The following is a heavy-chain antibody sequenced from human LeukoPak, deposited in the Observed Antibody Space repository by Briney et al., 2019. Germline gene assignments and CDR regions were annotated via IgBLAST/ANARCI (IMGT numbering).Heavy chain of an antibody. CDR2: ISGSGGST. Sequence: GGSLRLSCAASGFTFSSYAMSWVRQAPGKGLEWVSAISGSGGSTYYADSVKGRFTISRDNSKNTLYLQMNSLRAEDTAVYYCARANYYDSSGGAFDIWGQGTMVTVSS. D-gene: IGHD3-22*01. CDR3: ARANYYDSSGGAFDI. V-gene: IGHV3-23*01. J-gene: IGHJ3*02. CDR1: GFTFSSYA.